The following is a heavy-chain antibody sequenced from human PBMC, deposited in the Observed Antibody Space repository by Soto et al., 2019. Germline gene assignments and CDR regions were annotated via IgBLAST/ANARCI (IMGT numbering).Heavy chain of an antibody. CDR1: GGSINSGGYY. CDR2: IFYSGST. V-gene: IGHV4-31*03. D-gene: IGHD6-13*01. J-gene: IGHJ4*02. Sequence: QVQLQESGPGLVKPSQTLSLICTVSGGSINSGGYYWNWIRQHPGKGLEWIGYIFYSGSTYYNPFLRSRVTISADTSENQFSLHLSSVTAADTAVYFWARGYRQSGYSSSWVFDYWGQGTLVNVSS. CDR3: ARGYRQSGYSSSWVFDY.